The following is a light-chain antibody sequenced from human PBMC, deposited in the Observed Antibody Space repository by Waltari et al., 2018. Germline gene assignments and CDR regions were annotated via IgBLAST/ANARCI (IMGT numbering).Light chain of an antibody. CDR1: QSVLHSSNNKNY. J-gene: IGKJ1*01. V-gene: IGKV4-1*01. Sequence: DIVMTQSPESLAVSLGERDTIRCKSSQSVLHSSNNKNYFAWYQQKPGQPPKLLIYWASTRKSGVPDRFSGSGSGTDFTLTISSLQAEDVAVYYCQQFQSHLRTFGQGTKVEIK. CDR2: WAS. CDR3: QQFQSHLRT.